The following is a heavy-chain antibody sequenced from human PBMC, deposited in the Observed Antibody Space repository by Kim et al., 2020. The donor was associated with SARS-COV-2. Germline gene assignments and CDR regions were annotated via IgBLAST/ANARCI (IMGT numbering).Heavy chain of an antibody. D-gene: IGHD3-22*01. CDR2: INQDGSEK. Sequence: GGSLRLSCAASGFTFSTYWMSWVRQAPGKGLEWVANINQDGSEKYYVDSVKGRFTISRDNATNSLYLQMNSLRAEDTAVYYCARDGSGYITFDYWGQGTLVTVSS. J-gene: IGHJ4*02. CDR1: GFTFSTYW. V-gene: IGHV3-7*01. CDR3: ARDGSGYITFDY.